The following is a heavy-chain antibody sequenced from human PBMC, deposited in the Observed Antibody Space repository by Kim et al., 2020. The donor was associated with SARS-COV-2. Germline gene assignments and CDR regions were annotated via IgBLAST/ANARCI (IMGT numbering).Heavy chain of an antibody. CDR2: ISYDGSNK. J-gene: IGHJ6*02. D-gene: IGHD5-18*01. Sequence: GGSLRLSCAASGFTFSSYGMHWVRQAPGKGLEWVAVISYDGSNKYYADSVKGRFTISRDNSKNTLYLQMNSLRAEDTAVYYCAKGSRIQLWLLHYYYGMDVWGQGNTVTVSS. CDR3: AKGSRIQLWLLHYYYGMDV. CDR1: GFTFSSYG. V-gene: IGHV3-30*18.